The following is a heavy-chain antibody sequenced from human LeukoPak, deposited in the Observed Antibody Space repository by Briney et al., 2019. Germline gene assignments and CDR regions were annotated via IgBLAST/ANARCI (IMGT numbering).Heavy chain of an antibody. D-gene: IGHD6-19*01. CDR2: IYTSGRT. J-gene: IGHJ1*01. V-gene: IGHV4-4*07. CDR1: GGSISSYY. Sequence: SETLSLTCTVSGGSISSYYWSRIRQPAGKGLEWIGRIYTSGRTNYNPSLKSRVTMSVDTSKNQFSLKLSSVTAADTAVYYCARDRYSSGWYRAEYFQHWGQGTLVTVSS. CDR3: ARDRYSSGWYRAEYFQH.